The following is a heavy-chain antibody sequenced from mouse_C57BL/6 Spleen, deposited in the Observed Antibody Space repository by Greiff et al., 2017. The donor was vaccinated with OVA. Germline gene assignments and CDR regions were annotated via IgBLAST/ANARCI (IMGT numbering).Heavy chain of an antibody. CDR3: ARSPYYSGSSYFDY. Sequence: QVQLKQSGPELVKPGASVKISCKASGYAFSSSWMNWVKQRPGKGLEWIGRIYPGDGDTNYNGKFKGKATLTADKSSSTAYMQLSSLTSEDSAVYFCARSPYYSGSSYFDYWGQGTTLTVSS. J-gene: IGHJ2*01. V-gene: IGHV1-82*01. D-gene: IGHD1-1*01. CDR2: IYPGDGDT. CDR1: GYAFSSSW.